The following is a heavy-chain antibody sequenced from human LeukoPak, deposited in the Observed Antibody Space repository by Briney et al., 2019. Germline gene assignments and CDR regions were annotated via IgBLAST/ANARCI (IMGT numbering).Heavy chain of an antibody. J-gene: IGHJ4*02. CDR3: AKPITYYDSSGYQFGGPFDY. CDR1: GFTFSSYS. D-gene: IGHD3-22*01. CDR2: ISSSSSYI. V-gene: IGHV3-21*04. Sequence: GGSLRLSCAASGFTFSSYSMNWVRQAPGKGLEWVSSISSSSSYIYYADSVKGRFTISRDNAKNTLYLQMNSLRAEDTAVYYCAKPITYYDSSGYQFGGPFDYWGQGTLVTVSS.